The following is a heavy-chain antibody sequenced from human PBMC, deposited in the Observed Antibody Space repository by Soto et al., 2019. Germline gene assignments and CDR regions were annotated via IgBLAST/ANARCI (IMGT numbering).Heavy chain of an antibody. J-gene: IGHJ5*02. Sequence: QVQLVQSGAEVKKPGASVKVSCKTSGYTFTTYGVSWVRQAPGQGLEWMGWISAYNGNTNYAQKLQGRVTMTTDTTTRTAYMELRGLRSDDTAVYYCARDRYYYGSGSYYISWFDPWGQGTLVTVSS. CDR2: ISAYNGNT. V-gene: IGHV1-18*04. D-gene: IGHD3-10*01. CDR1: GYTFTTYG. CDR3: ARDRYYYGSGSYYISWFDP.